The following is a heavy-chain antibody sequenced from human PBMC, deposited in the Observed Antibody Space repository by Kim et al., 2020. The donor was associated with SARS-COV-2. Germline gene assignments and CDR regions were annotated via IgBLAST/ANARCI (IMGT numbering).Heavy chain of an antibody. D-gene: IGHD1-26*01. CDR1: GDSVSSNSAA. CDR2: TYYRSKWYN. CDR3: ARASGSYASYYYYYYGMDV. V-gene: IGHV6-1*01. Sequence: SQTLSLTCAISGDSVSSNSAAWNWIRQSPSRGLEWLGRTYYRSKWYNDYAVSVKSRITINPDTSKNQFSLQLNSVTPEDTAVYYCARASGSYASYYYYYYGMDVWGQGTTVTVSS. J-gene: IGHJ6*02.